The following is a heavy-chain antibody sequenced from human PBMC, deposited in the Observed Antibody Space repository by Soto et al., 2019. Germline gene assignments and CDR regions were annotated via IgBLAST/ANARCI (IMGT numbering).Heavy chain of an antibody. CDR1: GFTFDDYA. J-gene: IGHJ4*02. Sequence: SLRLSCAASGFTFDDYAMHWVRQAPGKGLEWVSGISWNSGSIGYADSVKGRFTISRDNAKNSLYLQMNSLRAEDTALYYCAKDIGYCSGGSCYSYFDYWGQRTLVTVSS. D-gene: IGHD2-15*01. CDR3: AKDIGYCSGGSCYSYFDY. V-gene: IGHV3-9*01. CDR2: ISWNSGSI.